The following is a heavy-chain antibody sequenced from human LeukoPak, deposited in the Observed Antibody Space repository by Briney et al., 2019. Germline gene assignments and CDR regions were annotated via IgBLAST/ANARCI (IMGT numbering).Heavy chain of an antibody. V-gene: IGHV3-30*02. CDR1: GFTFSSYG. CDR3: AKEPPIVVEMDV. Sequence: GGSLRLSCAASGFTFSSYGMHWVRQAPGKGLEWVAFIRYDGGNKYYADSVKGRFTISRDNSKNTLYLQMNSLRAEDTAVYYCAKEPPIVVEMDVWGKGTTVTVSS. J-gene: IGHJ6*04. CDR2: IRYDGGNK. D-gene: IGHD2-2*01.